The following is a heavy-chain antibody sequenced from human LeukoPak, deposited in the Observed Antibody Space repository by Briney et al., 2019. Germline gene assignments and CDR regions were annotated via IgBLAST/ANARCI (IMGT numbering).Heavy chain of an antibody. Sequence: PGGSLRLSCAASGFTFSSYWMHWVRQAPGKGLVWVSRINTDESSTSYADSVKGRFTISRDNAKNTLYLQMNSLRAEDTAVYYCAREGSGYCSSTSCYTGAFDIWGQGTMVTVSS. V-gene: IGHV3-74*01. D-gene: IGHD2-2*02. J-gene: IGHJ3*02. CDR3: AREGSGYCSSTSCYTGAFDI. CDR2: INTDESST. CDR1: GFTFSSYW.